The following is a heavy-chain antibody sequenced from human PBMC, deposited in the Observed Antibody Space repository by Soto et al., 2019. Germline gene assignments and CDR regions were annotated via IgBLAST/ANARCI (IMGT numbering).Heavy chain of an antibody. CDR3: AKGSMISPPYLDY. D-gene: IGHD3-22*01. Sequence: PGGSLRLSCAASGFTFSSYGMHWVRQAPGKGLEWVAVISYDGSNKYYADSVKGRFTISRDNSKNTLILQMDSLRAEDTAVYYCAKGSMISPPYLDYWGQGTLVTVS. CDR1: GFTFSSYG. CDR2: ISYDGSNK. J-gene: IGHJ4*02. V-gene: IGHV3-30*18.